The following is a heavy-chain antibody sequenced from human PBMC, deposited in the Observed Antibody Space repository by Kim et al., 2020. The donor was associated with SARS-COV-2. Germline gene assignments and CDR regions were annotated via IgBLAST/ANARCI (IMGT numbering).Heavy chain of an antibody. CDR3: VKGNYFGSSGYYGDAFDI. V-gene: IGHV3-64D*06. D-gene: IGHD3-22*01. Sequence: KGRFTISRDNSKNTLSLQMSSLRAEDTAVYYCVKGNYFGSSGYYGDAFDIWGQGTMVTVSS. J-gene: IGHJ3*02.